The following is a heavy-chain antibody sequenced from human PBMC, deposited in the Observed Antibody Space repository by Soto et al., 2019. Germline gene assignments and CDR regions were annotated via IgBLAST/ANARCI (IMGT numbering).Heavy chain of an antibody. V-gene: IGHV3-23*01. D-gene: IGHD3-10*01. CDR3: AKDHDYYGSGSFDY. CDR2: ISGSGGST. Sequence: LSCAASGFTFSSYAMSWVRQALGKGLEWVSTISGSGGSTYYADSVKGRFTISRDNSKNTLYLQMNSLRAEDTAVYYCAKDHDYYGSGSFDYWGQGTLVTVSS. J-gene: IGHJ4*02. CDR1: GFTFSSYA.